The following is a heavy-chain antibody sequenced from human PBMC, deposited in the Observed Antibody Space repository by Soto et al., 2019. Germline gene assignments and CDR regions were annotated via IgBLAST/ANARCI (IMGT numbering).Heavy chain of an antibody. D-gene: IGHD2-2*01. J-gene: IGHJ4*02. CDR1: GGSISSSNW. V-gene: IGHV4-4*02. CDR3: ARRASYCISTSCSSRLDY. Sequence: SETLSLTCAVSGGSISSSNWWSWVRQPPGKGLEWIGEIYHSGSTNYNPSLKSRVTISVDKSKNQFSLKLSSVTAADTAVYYCARRASYCISTSCSSRLDYRGQGTLVTVSS. CDR2: IYHSGST.